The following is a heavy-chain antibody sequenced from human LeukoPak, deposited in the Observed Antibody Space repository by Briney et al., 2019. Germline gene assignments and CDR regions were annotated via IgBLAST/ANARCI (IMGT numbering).Heavy chain of an antibody. J-gene: IGHJ4*02. Sequence: SETLSLTCTVSGGSISSSSYYWGWIRQPPGKGLEWIGSIYYSGSTNYNPSLKSRVTISVDTSKNQFSLKLSSVTAADTAVYYCARRKIMGVLLSDYWGQGTLVTVSS. CDR2: IYYSGST. D-gene: IGHD1-26*01. CDR1: GGSISSSSYY. V-gene: IGHV4-39*07. CDR3: ARRKIMGVLLSDY.